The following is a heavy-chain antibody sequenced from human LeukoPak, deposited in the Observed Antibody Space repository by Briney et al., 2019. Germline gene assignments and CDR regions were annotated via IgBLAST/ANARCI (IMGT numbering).Heavy chain of an antibody. CDR1: GGSISSGSYY. Sequence: SETLSLTCTVSGGSISSGSYYWSWIRQPAGKGLEWIGRIYTSGSTNYNPSLKSRVTISVDTSKNQFSLKLSSVTAADTAVYYCARVSYDSSGYYSSAFALDIWGQGTMVTVSS. D-gene: IGHD3-22*01. CDR3: ARVSYDSSGYYSSAFALDI. CDR2: IYTSGST. J-gene: IGHJ3*02. V-gene: IGHV4-61*02.